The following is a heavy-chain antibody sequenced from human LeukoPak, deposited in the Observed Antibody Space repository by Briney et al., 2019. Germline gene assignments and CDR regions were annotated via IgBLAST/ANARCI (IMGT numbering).Heavy chain of an antibody. V-gene: IGHV4-61*05. CDR2: IYYSGST. J-gene: IGHJ3*02. D-gene: IGHD4-17*01. Sequence: SETLSLTCTVSGGSISSSRYYWGWIRQPPGKGLEWIGYIYYSGSTNYNPSLKSRVTISVDTSKNQFSLKLSSVTAADTAVYYCATPFLRSQMGDAFDIWGQGTMVTVSS. CDR1: GGSISSSRYY. CDR3: ATPFLRSQMGDAFDI.